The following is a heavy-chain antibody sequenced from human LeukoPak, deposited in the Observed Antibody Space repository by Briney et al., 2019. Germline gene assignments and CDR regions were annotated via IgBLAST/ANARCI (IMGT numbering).Heavy chain of an antibody. D-gene: IGHD6-13*01. Sequence: KPSETLSLTCTVSGGSISSYSWSWVRQPPGMGLEWIGYVHYSGSPNYNPSLKSRVTMSVDTSKNQFSLELSSVTAADTAVYYCARGQRGQQLVPFSRVYYYYYMDVWGKGTTVTVSS. CDR3: ARGQRGQQLVPFSRVYYYYYMDV. V-gene: IGHV4-59*01. J-gene: IGHJ6*03. CDR2: VHYSGSP. CDR1: GGSISSYS.